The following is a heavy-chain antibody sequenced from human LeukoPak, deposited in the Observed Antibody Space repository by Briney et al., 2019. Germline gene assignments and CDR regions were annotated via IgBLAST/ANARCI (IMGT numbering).Heavy chain of an antibody. CDR1: GYSFTTYW. J-gene: IGHJ5*02. CDR3: ARQGDGYNLPNWFDP. D-gene: IGHD5-24*01. CDR2: IYPGDSDT. Sequence: GESLKISCKGSGYSFTTYWIGWVRQMPGKGLEWMGIIYPGDSDTRYSPSFQGQVTISADKSISTAYLQWSSLKASDTAMYYCARQGDGYNLPNWFDPWGQGTLVTVSS. V-gene: IGHV5-51*01.